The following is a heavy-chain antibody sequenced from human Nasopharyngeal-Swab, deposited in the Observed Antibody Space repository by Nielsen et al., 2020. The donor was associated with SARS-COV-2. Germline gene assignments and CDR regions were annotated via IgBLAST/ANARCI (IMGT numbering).Heavy chain of an antibody. CDR1: GFTFSSYD. J-gene: IGHJ4*02. CDR2: IGTAGDT. CDR3: ARSKRSIGYCSSTSCYDVDYFDY. D-gene: IGHD2-2*01. Sequence: GESLKISCAASGFTFSSYDMHWVRQATGKGLEWVSAIGTAGDTYYPGSVKGRFTIPRENAKNSLYLQMNSLRAGDTAVYYCARSKRSIGYCSSTSCYDVDYFDYWGQGTLVTVSP. V-gene: IGHV3-13*01.